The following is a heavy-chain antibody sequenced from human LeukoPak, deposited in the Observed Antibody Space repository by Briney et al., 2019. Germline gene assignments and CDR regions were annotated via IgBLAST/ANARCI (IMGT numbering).Heavy chain of an antibody. CDR1: GFAFSSYA. V-gene: IGHV3-23*01. CDR2: ISGSGGST. D-gene: IGHD3-22*01. CDR3: AIARPYYDSSV. Sequence: GGSLRLSCAASGFAFSSYAMSWVRQAPGKGLEWVSAISGSGGSTYYADSVKGRFTISKDNSKNTLYLQMNSLRAEDTAVYYCAIARPYYDSSVWGQGTLVTVSS. J-gene: IGHJ4*02.